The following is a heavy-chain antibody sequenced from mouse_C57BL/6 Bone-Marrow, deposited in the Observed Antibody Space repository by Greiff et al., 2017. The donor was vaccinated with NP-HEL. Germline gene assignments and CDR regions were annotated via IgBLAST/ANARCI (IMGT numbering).Heavy chain of an antibody. CDR3: ARSRRLAY. Sequence: QVQLQQSGPELVKPGASVKISCKASGYAFSSSWMNWVKQRPGKGLEWIGRIYPGDGDTNYNGKFKGKATLTADKSSSTAYMELSSLTSEDSAVYFCARSRRLAYWGQGTLVTVSA. J-gene: IGHJ3*01. CDR2: IYPGDGDT. CDR1: GYAFSSSW. V-gene: IGHV1-82*01.